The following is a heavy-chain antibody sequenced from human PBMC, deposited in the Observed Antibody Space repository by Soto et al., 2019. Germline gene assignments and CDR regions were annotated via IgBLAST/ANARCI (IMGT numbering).Heavy chain of an antibody. CDR3: ARTQDGPIDY. CDR1: GFSLSTSGMC. J-gene: IGHJ4*02. V-gene: IGHV2-70*01. CDR2: IDWDDNK. Sequence: SGPTLVNPTHPLTLTCTFSGFSLSTSGMCVIWIRQPPGKALEWLALIDWDDNKNYNTSLTTRLTISKDTSKNQVVLTMTNMDPVDTATFYCARTQDGPIDYWGQGTLVTVSS. D-gene: IGHD4-17*01.